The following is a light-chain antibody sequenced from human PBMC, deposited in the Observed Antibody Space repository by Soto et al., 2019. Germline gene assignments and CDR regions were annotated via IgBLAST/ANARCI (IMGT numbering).Light chain of an antibody. CDR3: QQYNSYSQT. CDR2: DAS. J-gene: IGKJ1*01. Sequence: DIQMTQSPSTLSASVGDRVTFPSRPSRIIIGWLAWYQQKPGKAPKLLIYDASSLESGVPSRFSGSGSGTEFTLTISSLQPDDFATYYCQQYNSYSQTFGQGTKVEIK. V-gene: IGKV1-5*01. CDR1: RIIIGW.